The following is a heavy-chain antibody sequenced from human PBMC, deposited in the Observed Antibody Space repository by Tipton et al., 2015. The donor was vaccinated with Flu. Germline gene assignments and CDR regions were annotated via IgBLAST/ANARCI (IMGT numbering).Heavy chain of an antibody. CDR3: GRVRFGSGWPRGGEVDY. J-gene: IGHJ4*02. V-gene: IGHV1-46*01. CDR1: GYTFTGYY. D-gene: IGHD6-19*01. Sequence: QLVQSGAEVKKPGASVNVSCKASGYTFTGYYIHWVRQAPGQGLEWVGINNPSTYATRYSQNFQGRVTMTRDTSTTTVNMELTNLRFEDTAVYYCGRVRFGSGWPRGGEVDYWGQGTLVTVSS. CDR2: NNPSTYAT.